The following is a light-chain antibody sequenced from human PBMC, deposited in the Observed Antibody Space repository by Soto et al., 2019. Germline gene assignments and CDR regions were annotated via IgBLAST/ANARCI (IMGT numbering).Light chain of an antibody. CDR3: QQYDEWPLT. Sequence: EKVMTQSPATLSVSPGERATLSCRASQNVKTRLAWYQQKPGQAPRLLIYDAFTRATVIPARFSGSASGTDFTLTISSLQSEDFAVYYCQQYDEWPLTFGGGTKVEIK. J-gene: IGKJ4*01. CDR1: QNVKTR. V-gene: IGKV3-15*01. CDR2: DAF.